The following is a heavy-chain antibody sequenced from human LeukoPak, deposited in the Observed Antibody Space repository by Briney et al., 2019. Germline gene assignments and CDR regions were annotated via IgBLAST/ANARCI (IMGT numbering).Heavy chain of an antibody. D-gene: IGHD4-17*01. CDR2: ISYDGSNK. V-gene: IGHV3-30-3*01. CDR1: GFTFSSYA. Sequence: GRSLRLSCAASGFTFSSYAMPWVRQAPGKGLEWVAVISYDGSNKYYADSVKGRFTISRDNSKNTLYLQMNSLRAGDTAVYYCAREGDYGDYFDYWGQGTLVTVSS. CDR3: AREGDYGDYFDY. J-gene: IGHJ4*02.